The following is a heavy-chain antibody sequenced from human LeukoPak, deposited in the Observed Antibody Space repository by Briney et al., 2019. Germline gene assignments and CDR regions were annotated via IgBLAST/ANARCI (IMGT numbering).Heavy chain of an antibody. J-gene: IGHJ1*01. CDR3: ATKGYCTGGSCYDSEYFQH. Sequence: SVKVSCMASDSTFTNYDISWVRQAPGQGLEWMGRIIPILGIANYAQKFQGRVTITADKSTSTAYMELSSLRSEDTAVYYCATKGYCTGGSCYDSEYFQHWGQGTLVTVSS. CDR1: DSTFTNYD. V-gene: IGHV1-69*04. D-gene: IGHD2-15*01. CDR2: IIPILGIA.